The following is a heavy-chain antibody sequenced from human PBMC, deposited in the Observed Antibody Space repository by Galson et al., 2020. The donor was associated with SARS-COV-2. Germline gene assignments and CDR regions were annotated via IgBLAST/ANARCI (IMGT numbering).Heavy chain of an antibody. Sequence: SVKVSCKASGGTFSSSDVHWVRQAPGQGLEWLGGFIHVFHTATYAQKFQGRVTITADEPTTTVYMELTSLRSDDTAVYFCVRGEVQTLDFWGQGTLVIVSS. CDR2: FIHVFHTA. J-gene: IGHJ4*02. CDR1: GGTFSSSD. CDR3: VRGEVQTLDF. D-gene: IGHD3-16*01. V-gene: IGHV1-69*13.